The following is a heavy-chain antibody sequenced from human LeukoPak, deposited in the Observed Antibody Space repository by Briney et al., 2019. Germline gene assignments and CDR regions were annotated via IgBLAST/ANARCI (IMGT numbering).Heavy chain of an antibody. V-gene: IGHV1-18*01. Sequence: ASVKVPCKASGYTFTSYGISWVRQAPGQGLEWMGWISGYNGNTIYAQKLQGRVTTTTDTSTSTVYMELRSLRSDDTAVYYCARTRDCSGGSCYSSDWGQGTLVTVSS. CDR1: GYTFTSYG. CDR3: ARTRDCSGGSCYSSD. J-gene: IGHJ4*02. CDR2: ISGYNGNT. D-gene: IGHD2-15*01.